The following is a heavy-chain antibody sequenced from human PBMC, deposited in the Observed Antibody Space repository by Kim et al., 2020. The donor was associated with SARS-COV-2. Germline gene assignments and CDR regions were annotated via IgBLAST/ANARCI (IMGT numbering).Heavy chain of an antibody. CDR2: ISSSSSYI. CDR3: ARDGVGATTDTLDY. V-gene: IGHV3-21*01. J-gene: IGHJ4*02. CDR1: GFTFSSYS. Sequence: GGSLRLSCAASGFTFSSYSMNWVRQAPGKGLEWVSSISSSSSYIYYADSVKGRFTISRDNAKNSLYLQMNSLRAEDTAVYYCARDGVGATTDTLDYWGQGTLVTVSS. D-gene: IGHD1-26*01.